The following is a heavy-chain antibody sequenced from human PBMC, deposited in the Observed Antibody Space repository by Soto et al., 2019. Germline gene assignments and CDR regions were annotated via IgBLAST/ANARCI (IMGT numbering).Heavy chain of an antibody. Sequence: SGTLSLTCTVSGGSIRDYFWTWIRQPPGKGLEWIGYIYYGGRTNYNPSLKSRVSISVDTSKNHFSLQLRSVTAADTAVYYCARVGGDDFGDSGGFDYWGQGTLVTVSS. V-gene: IGHV4-59*01. D-gene: IGHD4-17*01. CDR3: ARVGGDDFGDSGGFDY. CDR2: IYYGGRT. J-gene: IGHJ4*02. CDR1: GGSIRDYF.